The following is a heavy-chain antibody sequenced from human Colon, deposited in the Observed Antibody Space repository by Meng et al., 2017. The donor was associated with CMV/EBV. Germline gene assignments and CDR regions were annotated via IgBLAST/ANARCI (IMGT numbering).Heavy chain of an antibody. CDR2: INHSGST. Sequence: SFSGYYWSWIRQPPGKGLEWIGEINHSGSTNYNPSLKSRVTISVDTSKNQFSLKLSSVTAADTAVYYCARGHGSGYYGSGSYLNRFDPWGQGTLVTVSS. V-gene: IGHV4-34*01. CDR3: ARGHGSGYYGSGSYLNRFDP. D-gene: IGHD3-10*01. CDR1: SFSGYY. J-gene: IGHJ5*02.